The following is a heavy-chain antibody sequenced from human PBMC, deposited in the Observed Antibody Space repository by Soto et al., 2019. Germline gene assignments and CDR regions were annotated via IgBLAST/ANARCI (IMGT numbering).Heavy chain of an antibody. Sequence: SETLSLTCAVSGFFISSGNYWGWIRKPPGKGLEWIGSIFHGGNTYYNPSLKSRVTISVDMSKNQFSLKLNSVTAADTAVYYCARARRYDAFDVWGQGTVVTVSS. CDR1: GFFISSGNY. CDR3: ARARRYDAFDV. V-gene: IGHV4-38-2*01. J-gene: IGHJ3*01. CDR2: IFHGGNT.